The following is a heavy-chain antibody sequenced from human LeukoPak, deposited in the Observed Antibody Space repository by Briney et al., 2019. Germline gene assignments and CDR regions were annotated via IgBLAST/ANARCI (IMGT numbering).Heavy chain of an antibody. CDR1: GGSFSGYY. CDR3: ARDLEDYDYVWGSYRWLYAFDI. D-gene: IGHD3-16*02. Sequence: SETLSLTCAVYGGSFSGYYWSWIRQPPGKGLEWIGEINHSGSTNYNPSLKSRVTISVDTSKNQFSLKLSSVTAADTAVYYCARDLEDYDYVWGSYRWLYAFDIWGQGTMVTVSS. V-gene: IGHV4-34*01. CDR2: INHSGST. J-gene: IGHJ3*02.